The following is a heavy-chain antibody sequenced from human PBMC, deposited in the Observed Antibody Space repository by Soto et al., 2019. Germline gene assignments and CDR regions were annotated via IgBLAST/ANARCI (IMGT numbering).Heavy chain of an antibody. Sequence: EVQLVESGGGLVKPGGSLRLSCAASGFTFSSYSMNWVRQAPGKGLEWVSSISSSSSYIYYADSVKGRFTISRDNPKNSLYLQMNSLRAEDTAVYYCARDNLIGYCSGGSCYSAHYYYGMDVWGQGTTVTVSS. CDR1: GFTFSSYS. CDR3: ARDNLIGYCSGGSCYSAHYYYGMDV. V-gene: IGHV3-21*01. D-gene: IGHD2-15*01. CDR2: ISSSSSYI. J-gene: IGHJ6*02.